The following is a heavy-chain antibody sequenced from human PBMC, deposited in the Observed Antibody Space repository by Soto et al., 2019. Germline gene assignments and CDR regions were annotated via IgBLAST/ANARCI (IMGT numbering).Heavy chain of an antibody. J-gene: IGHJ4*02. V-gene: IGHV3-23*01. CDR2: ISGSGGST. CDR3: AKSGVATMRPSPVGFDY. CDR1: GFTFSSYA. D-gene: IGHD5-12*01. Sequence: GGSLRLSCAASGFTFSSYAMSWVRQAPGKGLEWVSAISGSGGSTYYADSVKGRFTISRDNSKNTLYLQMNSLRAEDTAVYYCAKSGVATMRPSPVGFDYWGQGTLVTVSS.